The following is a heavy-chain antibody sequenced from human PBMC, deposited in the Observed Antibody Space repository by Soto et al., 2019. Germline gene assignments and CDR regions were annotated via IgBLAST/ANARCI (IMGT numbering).Heavy chain of an antibody. CDR2: INHSGST. CDR1: GGSFSGYY. V-gene: IGHV4-34*01. CDR3: AREKPYSSSWYHDY. J-gene: IGHJ4*02. Sequence: QVQLQQWGAGLLKPPETLSLTCAVYGGSFSGYYWSWIRQPPGKGLEWIGEINHSGSTNYNPSLKSRVTISVDTSKNQFSLKLSSVTAADTAVYYCAREKPYSSSWYHDYWGQGTLVTVSS. D-gene: IGHD6-13*01.